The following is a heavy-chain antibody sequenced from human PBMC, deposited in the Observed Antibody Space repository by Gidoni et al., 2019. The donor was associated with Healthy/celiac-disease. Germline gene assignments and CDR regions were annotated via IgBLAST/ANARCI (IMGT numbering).Heavy chain of an antibody. CDR3: ARGGFPKYYDILTGYGLRTSGYYYYGMDV. D-gene: IGHD3-9*01. V-gene: IGHV4-34*01. Sequence: QVQLQQWGAGLLKPSETLSLTCAVYGGSFSGYYWSWLRPPPGKGLEWIGEINHSGSTNYNPSLKSRVTISVDTSKNQFSLKLSSVTAADTAVYYCARGGFPKYYDILTGYGLRTSGYYYYGMDVWGQGTTVTVSS. CDR1: GGSFSGYY. CDR2: INHSGST. J-gene: IGHJ6*02.